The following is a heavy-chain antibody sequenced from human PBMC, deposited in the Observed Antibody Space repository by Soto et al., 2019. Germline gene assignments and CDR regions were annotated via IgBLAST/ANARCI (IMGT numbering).Heavy chain of an antibody. CDR3: ARNHEQWLVRYYYYGMDV. D-gene: IGHD6-19*01. V-gene: IGHV1-18*01. CDR1: GYTFSKYG. J-gene: IGHJ6*02. Sequence: GASVKVSCKASGYTFSKYGISWVRQAPGQGLDWMGWISAYNGNTNYAQKLQGRVTMTTDTSTSTAYMELGSLRSDDTAVYYCARNHEQWLVRYYYYGMDVWGHGTTIIVSS. CDR2: ISAYNGNT.